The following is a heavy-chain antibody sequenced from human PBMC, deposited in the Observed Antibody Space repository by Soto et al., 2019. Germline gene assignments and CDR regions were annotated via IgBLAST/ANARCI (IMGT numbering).Heavy chain of an antibody. J-gene: IGHJ4*02. Sequence: EVQLLQSEGGLVQPGGSLRLSCAASGFTFDSYAMSWVRQAPGKGPEWVSALGGSGATTHYADSVKCRFTISRDNSKNTVYLQMNSLRVEDTAVYYCAKDAKGASAPYFFDDWGQGTLVIVSS. V-gene: IGHV3-23*01. D-gene: IGHD6-13*01. CDR2: LGGSGATT. CDR1: GFTFDSYA. CDR3: AKDAKGASAPYFFDD.